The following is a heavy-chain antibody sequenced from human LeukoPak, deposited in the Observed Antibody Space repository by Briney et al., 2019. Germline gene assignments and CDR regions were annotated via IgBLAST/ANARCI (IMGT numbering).Heavy chain of an antibody. Sequence: PRGSLRLSCAASGFTFGSYAMSWVRQAPGKGLEWVSAISGSGGSTYYADSVKGRFTISRDNSKNTPYLQLNSLRAEDTPGYYCAKDLLSITFGGVIMDDAFDIWGQGTIVTDSS. CDR1: GFTFGSYA. D-gene: IGHD3-16*02. CDR3: AKDLLSITFGGVIMDDAFDI. J-gene: IGHJ3*02. V-gene: IGHV3-23*01. CDR2: ISGSGGST.